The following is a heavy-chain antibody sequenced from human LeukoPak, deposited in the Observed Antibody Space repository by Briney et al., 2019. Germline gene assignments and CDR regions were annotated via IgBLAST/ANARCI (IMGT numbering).Heavy chain of an antibody. Sequence: GASVKVSCKASGYTFTDYYMHWVRQAPGQGLEWMGRINPNSGGTKYAQKFQGRVTMTRDTPISTAYMELNRLTSDDTAVYYCAKCGDFIAASYNWFDPWGPGTLVTVSS. CDR1: GYTFTDYY. CDR2: INPNSGGT. V-gene: IGHV1-2*06. CDR3: AKCGDFIAASYNWFDP. D-gene: IGHD6-13*01. J-gene: IGHJ5*02.